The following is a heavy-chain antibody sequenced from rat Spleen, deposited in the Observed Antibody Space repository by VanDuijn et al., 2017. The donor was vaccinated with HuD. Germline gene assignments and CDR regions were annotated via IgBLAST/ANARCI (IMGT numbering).Heavy chain of an antibody. Sequence: EVQLQESGPGLVKPSQSLSLTCSVTGHYITSSLRWNWIRQFPGNKLEWMGYINSAGTTVYNQSLKSRISISRDTSKNQFFLQVNSVSTEDTATYFCATSEGVHYYLPFAYWGQGTLVTVSS. CDR3: ATSEGVHYYLPFAY. CDR1: GHYITSSLR. V-gene: IGHV3-3*01. J-gene: IGHJ3*01. D-gene: IGHD1-1*01. CDR2: INSAGTT.